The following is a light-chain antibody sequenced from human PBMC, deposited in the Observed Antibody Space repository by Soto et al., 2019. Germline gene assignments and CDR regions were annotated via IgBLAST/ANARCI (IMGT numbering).Light chain of an antibody. CDR2: KAS. Sequence: DIQMTQFPSALSASVGDRVTITCRASQSISSWLAWYQQKPGTAPKFLIYKASNLESGVPSRFTGSGSGTEFTLTISSLQPDDFAPYYCQQYNSYPLTFGGGTKVEIK. V-gene: IGKV1-5*03. J-gene: IGKJ4*01. CDR1: QSISSW. CDR3: QQYNSYPLT.